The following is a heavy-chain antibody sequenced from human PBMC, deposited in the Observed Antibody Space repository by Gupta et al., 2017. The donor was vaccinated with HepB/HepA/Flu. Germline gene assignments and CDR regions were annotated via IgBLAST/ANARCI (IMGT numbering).Heavy chain of an antibody. CDR1: GFTFNRNA. CDR2: ISYDGNYT. V-gene: IGHV3-30*04. J-gene: IGHJ3*02. CDR3: ASSSGDNSYALDI. D-gene: IGHD4-23*01. Sequence: QVQLVESGGGVVQPGRSKRLSCTASGFTFNRNAMHWVRQAPGQGLEWVAVISYDGNYTYYVDSVKVRFTISRDNSKNTLYLQMNSLRVEDTVIYYCASSSGDNSYALDIWGQGTMVTVSS.